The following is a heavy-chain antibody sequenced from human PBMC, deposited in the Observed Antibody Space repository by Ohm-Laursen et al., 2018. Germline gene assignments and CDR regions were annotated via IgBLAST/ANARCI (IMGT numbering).Heavy chain of an antibody. V-gene: IGHV3-21*01. CDR3: TRDLTNPTYTYYDF. CDR1: GFIVNSNH. J-gene: IGHJ4*02. CDR2: ISSGSTYI. Sequence: SLRLSCAASGFIVNSNHMSWVRQAPGKGLEWVSSISSGSTYIHYADSVRGRFTISRDNAKNSLYVQMNSLRAEDTAVYYCTRDLTNPTYTYYDFWGRGTLVTVSS. D-gene: IGHD3-3*01.